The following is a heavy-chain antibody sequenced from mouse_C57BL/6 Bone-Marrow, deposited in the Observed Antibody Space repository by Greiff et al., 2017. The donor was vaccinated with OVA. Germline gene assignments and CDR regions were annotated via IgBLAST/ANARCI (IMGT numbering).Heavy chain of an antibody. D-gene: IGHD1-1*01. J-gene: IGHJ3*01. V-gene: IGHV1-19*01. CDR1: GYTFTDYY. CDR2: INPYNGGT. CDR3: ARPEVPTTSGAY. Sequence: VQLQQSGPVLVKPGASVKMSCKASGYTFTDYYMNWVKQSHGKSLEWIGVINPYNGGTSYNQKFKGKATLTVDKSSSTAYMELNSLTSEDSAVYYCARPEVPTTSGAYWGQGTLVTVSA.